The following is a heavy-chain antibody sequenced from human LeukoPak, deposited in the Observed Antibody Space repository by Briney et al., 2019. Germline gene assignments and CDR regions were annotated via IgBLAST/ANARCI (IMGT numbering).Heavy chain of an antibody. CDR1: GFSVSSNY. CDR3: AKEGGGSCCYYFDY. J-gene: IGHJ4*02. V-gene: IGHV3-23*01. Sequence: GGSLRLSCAASGFSVSSNYMSWVRQAPGKGLEWVSAISGSGGSTYYADSVKGRFTISRDNSKNTLYLQMNSLGAEDTAVYYCAKEGGGSCCYYFDYWGQGTLVTVSS. CDR2: ISGSGGST. D-gene: IGHD2-15*01.